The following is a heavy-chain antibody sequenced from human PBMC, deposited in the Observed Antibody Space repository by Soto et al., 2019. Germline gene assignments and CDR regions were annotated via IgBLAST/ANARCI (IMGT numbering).Heavy chain of an antibody. Sequence: QVQLVQSGAEVKKPGASVKVSCKASGYTFTSYYMHWVRQAPGQGLEWMGIINPSGGSTSYAQKFQGRVTMTRDTSTSTVYMELSSQRSEDTAVYYCARVYPSDTRYGYVGNNWFDPWGQGTLVTVSS. D-gene: IGHD5-18*01. CDR1: GYTFTSYY. J-gene: IGHJ5*02. V-gene: IGHV1-46*03. CDR2: INPSGGST. CDR3: ARVYPSDTRYGYVGNNWFDP.